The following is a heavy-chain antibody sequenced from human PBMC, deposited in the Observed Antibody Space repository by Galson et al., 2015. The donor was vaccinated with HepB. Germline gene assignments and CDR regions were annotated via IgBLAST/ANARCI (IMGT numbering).Heavy chain of an antibody. J-gene: IGHJ6*03. CDR1: GYSFTSYW. CDR2: IDPADSST. D-gene: IGHD3-3*01. V-gene: IGHV5-10-1*01. Sequence: QSGAEVKKPGESLRISCKGSGYSFTSYWITWVRQMPGKGLEWMGTIDPADSSTTYSLSFQGHVIISADKTTKTAYLHWSSLRASDSAAYYCARQHSDFWSGSSYCCYMHVWGNGTTVTVCS. CDR3: ARQHSDFWSGSSYCCYMHV.